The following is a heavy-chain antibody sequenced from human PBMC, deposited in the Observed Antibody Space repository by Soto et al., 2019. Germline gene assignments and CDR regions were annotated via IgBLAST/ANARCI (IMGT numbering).Heavy chain of an antibody. CDR1: GGSISSYY. CDR3: TRGSHFYYFDD. J-gene: IGHJ4*01. D-gene: IGHD3-10*01. CDR2: SYSSGST. Sequence: SETLSLTCTVSGGSISSYYWSWIRQPPGKGLEWLGYSYSSGSTNYNPSLKSRVSISLDTSKNQFSLKLTSVTAADTAVYYCTRGSHFYYFDDWGHGTLVTVSS. V-gene: IGHV4-59*01.